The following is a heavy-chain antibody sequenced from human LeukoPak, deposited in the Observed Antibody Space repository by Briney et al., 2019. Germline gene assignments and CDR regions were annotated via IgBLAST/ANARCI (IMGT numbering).Heavy chain of an antibody. CDR2: ISSSSSYI. D-gene: IGHD2-2*01. V-gene: IGHV3-21*01. J-gene: IGHJ4*02. CDR3: ASAWGGYCSSTSCYPFDY. Sequence: PGGSLRLSCAASGFTFSSYTMNWVRQAPGKGLEGVSSISSSSSYIYYTESVKGRFTISRDNAKNSLYLQMNSLRAEDTAVYYCASAWGGYCSSTSCYPFDYWGQGNLVTVSS. CDR1: GFTFSSYT.